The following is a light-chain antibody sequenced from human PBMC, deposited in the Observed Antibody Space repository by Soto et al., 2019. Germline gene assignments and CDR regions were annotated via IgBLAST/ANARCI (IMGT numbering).Light chain of an antibody. CDR1: QSVSSY. CDR2: DAS. V-gene: IGKV3-11*01. Sequence: PGERATLSCRASQSVSSYLAWYQQRPGQALRLLIYDASIRATGIPARFSGSGSWTDFTLTISSLEPEDFAVYYCQQRSTWITFGQGTRLEIK. J-gene: IGKJ5*01. CDR3: QQRSTWIT.